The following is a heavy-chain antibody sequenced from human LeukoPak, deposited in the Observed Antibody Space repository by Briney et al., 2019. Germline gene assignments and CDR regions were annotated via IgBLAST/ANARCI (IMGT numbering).Heavy chain of an antibody. J-gene: IGHJ4*02. V-gene: IGHV3-48*04. CDR2: ISSSSSTI. Sequence: GGSLRLSCAASGFTFSSYSMNWVRQAPGKGLEWVSYISSSSSTINYADSVKGRFTISRDNAKNSLYLQMNSLRVEDTAVYYCASSKDHYCHYWGQGTLVTVSS. CDR3: ASSKDHYCHY. CDR1: GFTFSSYS.